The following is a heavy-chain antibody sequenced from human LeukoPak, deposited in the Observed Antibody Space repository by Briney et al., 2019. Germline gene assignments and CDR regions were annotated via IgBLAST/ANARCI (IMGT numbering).Heavy chain of an antibody. Sequence: GGSLRLSCAASGFTFSSYAMSWVRQAPGKGLEWVSAISGSAGSTYYADSVKGRFTISRDNSKNTLYLQMNSLRAEDTAVYYCAKPQQLVRLSWFDPWGQGTLVTVSS. D-gene: IGHD6-13*01. CDR1: GFTFSSYA. CDR3: AKPQQLVRLSWFDP. J-gene: IGHJ5*02. CDR2: ISGSAGST. V-gene: IGHV3-23*01.